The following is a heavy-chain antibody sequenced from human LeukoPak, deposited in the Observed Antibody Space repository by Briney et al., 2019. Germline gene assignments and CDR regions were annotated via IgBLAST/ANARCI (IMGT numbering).Heavy chain of an antibody. CDR1: GYTFTSYY. V-gene: IGHV1-2*06. Sequence: ASVKVSCKASGYTFTSYYMHWVRQAPGQGLEWMGRINPNSGGTNYAQKFQGRVTMTRDTSISTAYMELSRLRSEDTAVYYCARGYSYGSYYYYGMDVWGQGTTVTVSS. CDR3: ARGYSYGSYYYYGMDV. CDR2: INPNSGGT. D-gene: IGHD5-18*01. J-gene: IGHJ6*02.